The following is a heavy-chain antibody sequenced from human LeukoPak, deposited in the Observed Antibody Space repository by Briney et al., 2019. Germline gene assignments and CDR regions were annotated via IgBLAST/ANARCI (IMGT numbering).Heavy chain of an antibody. CDR2: INHSGST. J-gene: IGHJ3*02. Sequence: SETLSLTCAVYGGSFSGYYWSWIRQPPGKGLEWIGEINHSGSTNYNPSLKSRVTISVDTSKNQFSLKLSSVTAADTAVYYCARDGSSWYAFDIWGQGTMVTVSS. D-gene: IGHD6-13*01. CDR1: GGSFSGYY. CDR3: ARDGSSWYAFDI. V-gene: IGHV4-34*01.